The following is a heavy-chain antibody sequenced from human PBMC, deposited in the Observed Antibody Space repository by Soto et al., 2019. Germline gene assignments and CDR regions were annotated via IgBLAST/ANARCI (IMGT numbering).Heavy chain of an antibody. CDR1: GGSISSYF. CDR3: ARDRTTRGDSQYYYYGMDV. J-gene: IGHJ6*02. V-gene: IGHV4-59*01. CDR2: IYYSGST. Sequence: QVQLQESGPGLVKPSETLSLTCIVSGGSISSYFWSCILQPPGKGLEWIGYIYYSGSTKYNPSLKSRVTISVDTSKNQFSLKLSSVTAADTAVYYCARDRTTRGDSQYYYYGMDVWGQGTTVIVSS. D-gene: IGHD2-21*02.